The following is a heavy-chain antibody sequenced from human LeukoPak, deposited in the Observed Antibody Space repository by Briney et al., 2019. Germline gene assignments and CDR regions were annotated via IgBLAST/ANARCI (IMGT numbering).Heavy chain of an antibody. J-gene: IGHJ4*02. D-gene: IGHD3-9*01. Sequence: ASVKVSCKVSGYTLTELSMHWVRQAPGKGLEWMGGFDPEDGETIYAQKFQGRVTMTEGTSTDTAYMELSSLRSEDTAVYYCTITIFSLFDYWGQGTLVTVSS. CDR2: FDPEDGET. V-gene: IGHV1-24*01. CDR3: TITIFSLFDY. CDR1: GYTLTELS.